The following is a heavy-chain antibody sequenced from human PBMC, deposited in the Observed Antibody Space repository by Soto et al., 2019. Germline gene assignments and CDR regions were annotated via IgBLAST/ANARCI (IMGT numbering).Heavy chain of an antibody. CDR3: ARPGLNDPFAP. CDR2: IFYTGST. CDR1: GGSINISGYY. V-gene: IGHV4-39*01. Sequence: PSETLSLTCTVSGGSINISGYYWGWLRQPPGKGLEWIGSIFYTGSTYYNPSVKSRVSMSVDTSKNQFSLKLSSVTAADTAVYYCARPGLNDPFAPWGQGTLVTVSS. J-gene: IGHJ5*02. D-gene: IGHD1-1*01.